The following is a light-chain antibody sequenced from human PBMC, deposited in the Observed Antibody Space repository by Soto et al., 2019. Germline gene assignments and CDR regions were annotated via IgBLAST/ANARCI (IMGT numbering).Light chain of an antibody. J-gene: IGKJ2*01. Sequence: EIVMTQSPATLSVSPGERTTLSCRASQSVSSNLAWYQQKPGQAPRLLIYGASTRATGIPASFSGRGSGTEFTLTISSLQTEAFAVYYCQQYNNWPRTFGQGTKLEIK. CDR1: QSVSSN. CDR2: GAS. V-gene: IGKV3-15*01. CDR3: QQYNNWPRT.